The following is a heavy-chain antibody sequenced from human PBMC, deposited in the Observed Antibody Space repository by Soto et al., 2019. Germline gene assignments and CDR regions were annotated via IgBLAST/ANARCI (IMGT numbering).Heavy chain of an antibody. CDR3: ARDFGRGYSGYGYEGWFDP. D-gene: IGHD5-12*01. CDR2: IYYSGST. CDR1: GGSISSYY. V-gene: IGHV4-59*01. Sequence: SETLSLTCTVSGGSISSYYWSWIRQPPGKGLEWIGYIYYSGSTNYNPSLKSRVTISVDTSKNQFSLKLSSVTAADTAVYYCARDFGRGYSGYGYEGWFDPWGQGTLVTVSS. J-gene: IGHJ5*02.